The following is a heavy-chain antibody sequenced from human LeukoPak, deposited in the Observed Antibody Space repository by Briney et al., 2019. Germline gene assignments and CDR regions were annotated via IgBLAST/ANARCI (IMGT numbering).Heavy chain of an antibody. CDR2: INSADNVE. Sequence: GGSLRLSCAASGFCLRSSEMNWVRQAPGKGPEWVAHINSADNVEYYTDSVRGRFTTSRDNAKDWLYLQMNSLRDEDTAVYYCARDTVNGPFVISLDLWGQGVLVTVSS. CDR1: GFCLRSSE. D-gene: IGHD2-8*01. CDR3: ARDTVNGPFVISLDL. J-gene: IGHJ5*02. V-gene: IGHV3-48*03.